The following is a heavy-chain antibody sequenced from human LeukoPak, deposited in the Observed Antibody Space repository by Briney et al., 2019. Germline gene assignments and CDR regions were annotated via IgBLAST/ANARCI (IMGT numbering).Heavy chain of an antibody. Sequence: SETLSLTCTVSGYSVTTNYYWGWIRLPPGKGLEWIGSIYYSGSAYPNPSLKSRVTISVDTSKNQFSLNLSSVTAADTAVYYCARDAAAGVYYFDYWGQGTLVTVSS. CDR3: ARDAAAGVYYFDY. V-gene: IGHV4-38-2*02. CDR2: IYYSGSA. D-gene: IGHD6-13*01. CDR1: GYSVTTNYY. J-gene: IGHJ4*02.